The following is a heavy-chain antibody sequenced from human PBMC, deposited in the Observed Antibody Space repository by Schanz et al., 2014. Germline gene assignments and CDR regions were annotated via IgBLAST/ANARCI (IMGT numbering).Heavy chain of an antibody. CDR3: ARDRLECGAECYSVEVFEI. CDR2: FIPILDVG. V-gene: IGHV1-69*08. D-gene: IGHD2-21*01. CDR1: RSTFSSYT. J-gene: IGHJ4*02. Sequence: QVQLVQSGAEVKKPGSSVKVSCKASRSTFSSYTISWVRQARGQGLEWVGRFIPILDVGNYAQQFQGRVTITADKSSDTAYMELSSLRSEDTAVYYCARDRLECGAECYSVEVFEIWGQGTLVIVSS.